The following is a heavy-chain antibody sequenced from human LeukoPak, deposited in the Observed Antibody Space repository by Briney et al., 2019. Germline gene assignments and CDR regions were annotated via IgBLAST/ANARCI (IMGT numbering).Heavy chain of an antibody. CDR1: GASITSGNYF. CDR3: ASGAWSGYYYYGMDV. D-gene: IGHD3-3*01. CDR2: IYTCGHT. Sequence: SETLSLTCTVSGASITSGNYFWYWIRQPAGKGLEWIGRIYTCGHTNYNPSLKSRVTISLDTSKNQFSLKVSSVTAADTAVYYCASGAWSGYYYYGMDVWGQGTTVTVSS. V-gene: IGHV4-61*02. J-gene: IGHJ6*02.